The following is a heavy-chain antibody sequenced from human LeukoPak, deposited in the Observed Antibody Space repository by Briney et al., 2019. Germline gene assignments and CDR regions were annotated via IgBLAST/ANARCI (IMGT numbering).Heavy chain of an antibody. V-gene: IGHV4-39*01. D-gene: IGHD3-22*01. Sequence: SETLSLTCTVSGGSISSSSYYWGWIRQPPGKGLEWIGSIYYSGSTYYNPSLKSRVTISVDTSKNQFSLKLSSVTAADTAVYYCARHIPCYYDSSGLPDYWGQGALVTVSS. CDR3: ARHIPCYYDSSGLPDY. CDR1: GGSISSSSYY. CDR2: IYYSGST. J-gene: IGHJ4*02.